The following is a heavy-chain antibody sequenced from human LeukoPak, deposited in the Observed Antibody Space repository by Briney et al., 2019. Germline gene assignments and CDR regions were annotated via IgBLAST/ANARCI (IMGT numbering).Heavy chain of an antibody. CDR1: GFDFPNFW. D-gene: IGHD2/OR15-2a*01. CDR3: SRGPGFVY. Sequence: TGGSLRLACVASGFDFPNFWMRWVRQAPGKGLVWVSRINFNGRTTYYADFVQGRFTISRDNSKNTLYLHMNSLQGEDTAVYYCSRGPGFVYGAPGTLVTVSS. CDR2: INFNGRTT. J-gene: IGHJ4*02. V-gene: IGHV3-74*01.